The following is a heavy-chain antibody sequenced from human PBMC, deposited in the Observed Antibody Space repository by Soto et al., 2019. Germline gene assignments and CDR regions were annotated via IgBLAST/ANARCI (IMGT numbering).Heavy chain of an antibody. CDR3: ARDHSSSWEIRYNLFDP. CDR2: ISSSSSYI. D-gene: IGHD6-13*01. J-gene: IGHJ5*02. Sequence: PGGSLRLSCAASGFTFSSYSMNWVRQAPGKGLEWVSSISSSSSYIYYADSVKGRFTISRENAKNSLCLQMNSLRAEDTAVYYCARDHSSSWEIRYNLFDPWGQGTLVSVSS. CDR1: GFTFSSYS. V-gene: IGHV3-21*01.